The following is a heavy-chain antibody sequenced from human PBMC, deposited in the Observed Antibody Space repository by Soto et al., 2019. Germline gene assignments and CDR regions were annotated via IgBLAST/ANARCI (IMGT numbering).Heavy chain of an antibody. V-gene: IGHV3-33*08. D-gene: IGHD6-6*01. J-gene: IGHJ6*02. CDR2: IWYDGSNK. CDR3: ARDPHSSSAYYFGMDV. CDR1: GFTFSDYY. Sequence: GGSLRLSCAASGFTFSDYYMSWIRQAPGKGLEWVAVIWYDGSNKYYADSVKGRFTISRDNSKNTLYLQMNSLRAEDTAVYYCARDPHSSSAYYFGMDVWGQGTTVTVSS.